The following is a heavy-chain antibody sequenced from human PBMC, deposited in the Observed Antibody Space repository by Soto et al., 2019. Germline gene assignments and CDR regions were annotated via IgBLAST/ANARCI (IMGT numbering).Heavy chain of an antibody. CDR2: IYYSGST. CDR1: GDSISSYY. Sequence: PSETLSLTCTVSGDSISSYYWSWSRQPPGKGLEWIGYIYYSGSTNYSPSLKSRVTISVDTSKSQFSLKLTSVTAADTAVYYCAIYPYDGSGYYLDYWGQGTLVTVSS. D-gene: IGHD3-22*01. CDR3: AIYPYDGSGYYLDY. V-gene: IGHV4-59*01. J-gene: IGHJ4*02.